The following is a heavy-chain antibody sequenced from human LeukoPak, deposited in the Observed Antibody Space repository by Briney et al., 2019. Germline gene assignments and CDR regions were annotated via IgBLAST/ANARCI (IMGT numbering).Heavy chain of an antibody. CDR1: GYTFTGYY. CDR3: ARDRGYCSGGSCYFLFY. V-gene: IGHV1-46*01. D-gene: IGHD2-15*01. CDR2: INPSGGST. Sequence: ASVKVSCKASGYTFTGYYMHWVRQAPGQGLEWMGIINPSGGSTGYAQKFQGRVTMTRDMSTSTVYMELSSLRSEDTAVYYCARDRGYCSGGSCYFLFYWGQGTLVTVSS. J-gene: IGHJ4*02.